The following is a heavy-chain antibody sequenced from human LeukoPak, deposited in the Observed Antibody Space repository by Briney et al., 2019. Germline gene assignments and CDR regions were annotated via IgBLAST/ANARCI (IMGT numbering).Heavy chain of an antibody. V-gene: IGHV3-21*06. D-gene: IGHD7-27*01. CDR2: ISGSSGYI. J-gene: IGHJ4*02. Sequence: GGSLKLSCVASGFTFTTSAMNWVRQAPGKGLEWVASISGSSGYIFYADSVKGRFTISRDNAKNSVSLQMESLTVAHTAVYWCTREPAGAYIVFDYWGQGVQVIVSS. CDR3: TREPAGAYIVFDY. CDR1: GFTFTTSA.